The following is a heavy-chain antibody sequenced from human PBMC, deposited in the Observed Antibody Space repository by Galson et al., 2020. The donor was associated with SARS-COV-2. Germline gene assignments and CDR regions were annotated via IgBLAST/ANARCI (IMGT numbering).Heavy chain of an antibody. CDR2: ISGTGGST. D-gene: IGHD3-3*01. CDR3: AKDNYDFWSGYYTRDDAVDI. CDR1: GFTFRSYA. Sequence: GGSLRLSCAASGFTFRSYAMSWVRQAPGKGLEWVSGISGTGGSTYYADSVKGRFTISRENSKNTLSLQMNSLRAEDTAVYYCAKDNYDFWSGYYTRDDAVDIWGQGTMVTVSS. J-gene: IGHJ3*02. V-gene: IGHV3-23*01.